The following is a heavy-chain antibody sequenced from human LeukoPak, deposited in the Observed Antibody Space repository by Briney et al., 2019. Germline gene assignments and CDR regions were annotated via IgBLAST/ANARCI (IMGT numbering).Heavy chain of an antibody. CDR1: GFTFSTYA. Sequence: PAGSLRLSCVASGFTFSTYAMHCGRQAPGTGLEGLAIISYDGNNEYYADSVKGRVTISRDNSKNTLYLQMNSLRAEDTSVYYCARARRWGIITYLDYWGRGSLVTVSS. V-gene: IGHV3-30-3*01. D-gene: IGHD3-16*02. J-gene: IGHJ4*02. CDR3: ARARRWGIITYLDY. CDR2: ISYDGNNE.